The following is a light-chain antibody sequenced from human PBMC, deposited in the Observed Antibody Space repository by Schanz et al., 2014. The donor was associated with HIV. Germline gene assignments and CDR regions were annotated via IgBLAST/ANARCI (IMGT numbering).Light chain of an antibody. CDR3: AAWDDSLSGQV. CDR2: GNN. CDR1: SSNIGAGYD. J-gene: IGLJ3*02. Sequence: QSVLTQPPSVSGAPGQRVTISCTGSSSNIGAGYDVHWYQQLPGTAPKLLIYGNNNRPSGVPDRFSGSKSGTSASLAITGLRSEDEAHYYCAAWDDSLSGQVFGGGTKLTVL. V-gene: IGLV1-40*01.